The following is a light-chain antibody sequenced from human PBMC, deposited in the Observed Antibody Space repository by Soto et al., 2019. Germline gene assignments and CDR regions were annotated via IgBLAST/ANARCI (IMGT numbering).Light chain of an antibody. Sequence: DIQMTQSPSSLSASVGDRVTITCRARQSISSYLNWYQQKPGKAPKLLIYAASSLQSGVPSRFSGSGSGTDFTLTISSLQPEDFATYYCQQSYSLFTFGPGTKVDLK. CDR2: AAS. CDR1: QSISSY. CDR3: QQSYSLFT. J-gene: IGKJ3*01. V-gene: IGKV1-39*01.